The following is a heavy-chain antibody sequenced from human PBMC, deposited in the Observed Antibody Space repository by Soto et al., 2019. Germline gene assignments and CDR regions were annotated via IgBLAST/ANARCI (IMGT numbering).Heavy chain of an antibody. CDR1: GFSLSTGGVG. D-gene: IGHD2-21*02. CDR2: IYWDDAK. J-gene: IGHJ6*02. V-gene: IGHV2-5*02. Sequence: QIPLMESGPTLVKPTQTLTLTCTFSGFSLSTGGVGVGWIRQPPGKALEWLALIYWDDAKRFSPSLRSRLTITKDTSKNRVVLTMTNMDPLDTATYYCAHSRCGGDCLQSYSSHYYYGMDVWGQGTTVTVSS. CDR3: AHSRCGGDCLQSYSSHYYYGMDV.